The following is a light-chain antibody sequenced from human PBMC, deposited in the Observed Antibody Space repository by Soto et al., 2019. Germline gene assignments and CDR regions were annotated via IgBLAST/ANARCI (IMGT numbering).Light chain of an antibody. J-gene: IGLJ1*01. V-gene: IGLV2-11*01. CDR3: FSFTTTSTHV. Sequence: QSVLTQPRSVSGSPGQSVTISCTGTGSDVGDYDFVSWYQQYPGEAPRVMIYDVTKRPSGVPDRFSGSKSGNTAYLTISGLQVEDEAEYFCFSFTTTSTHVFGTGTKVTVL. CDR1: GSDVGDYDF. CDR2: DVT.